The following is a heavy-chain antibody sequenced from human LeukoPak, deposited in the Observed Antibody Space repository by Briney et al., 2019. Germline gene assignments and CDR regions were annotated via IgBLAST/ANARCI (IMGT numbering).Heavy chain of an antibody. V-gene: IGHV4-59*01. Sequence: SETLSLTCTVSGGSISSYYWSWIRQPPGKGLEWIGYIYYSGATNYNPSLKSRVSMSVDTSKNQFSLKLSSVTAADTAVYYCARGRKYTSGYGVTELGSGYSDYWGQGTLVTVSS. D-gene: IGHD5-18*01. J-gene: IGHJ4*02. CDR2: IYYSGAT. CDR1: GGSISSYY. CDR3: ARGRKYTSGYGVTELGSGYSDY.